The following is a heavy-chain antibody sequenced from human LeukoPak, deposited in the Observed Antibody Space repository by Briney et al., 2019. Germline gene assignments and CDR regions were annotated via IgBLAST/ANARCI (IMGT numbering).Heavy chain of an antibody. V-gene: IGHV4-39*01. CDR3: ASLSRPWVTTQPKDSDY. CDR2: IYYSGST. CDR1: GGSISSSSYY. Sequence: SSETLSLTCTVSGGSISSSSYYWGWIRQPPGKGLEWIGSIYYSGSTYYNPSLKSRVTISVDTSKNQFSLKLSSVTAADTAVYYCASLSRPWVTTQPKDSDYWGQGTLVTVSS. J-gene: IGHJ4*02. D-gene: IGHD4-17*01.